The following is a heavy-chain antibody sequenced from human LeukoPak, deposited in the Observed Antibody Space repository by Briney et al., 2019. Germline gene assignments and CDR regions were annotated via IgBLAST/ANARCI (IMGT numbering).Heavy chain of an antibody. J-gene: IGHJ5*02. Sequence: GGSLRLSCAASGFVFSAYAMIWVRQAPGKGLEWVSTISGSGRSTYYADSVKGRFTISRDNSKNTLYLQMNSLRAEDSAVYCCAKDVLGEDNWFAPWGQGTLVSVSS. D-gene: IGHD3-10*01. CDR2: ISGSGRST. CDR1: GFVFSAYA. CDR3: AKDVLGEDNWFAP. V-gene: IGHV3-23*01.